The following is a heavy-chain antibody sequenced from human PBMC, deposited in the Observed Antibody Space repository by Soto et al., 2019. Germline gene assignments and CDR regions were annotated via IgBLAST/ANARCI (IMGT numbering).Heavy chain of an antibody. D-gene: IGHD3-16*02. Sequence: ASVKVSCKASGYTFTSYYMHWVRQAPGQGLEWMGIINPSGGSTSYAQKFQGRVTMTSDTSTSTVYMELSSLRSEDTAVYYCAREGIMITFGGVIAFDYWGQGTLVTVSS. V-gene: IGHV1-46*01. CDR1: GYTFTSYY. CDR3: AREGIMITFGGVIAFDY. J-gene: IGHJ4*02. CDR2: INPSGGST.